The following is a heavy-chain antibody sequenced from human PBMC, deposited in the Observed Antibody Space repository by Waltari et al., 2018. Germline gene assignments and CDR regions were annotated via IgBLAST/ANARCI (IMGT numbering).Heavy chain of an antibody. D-gene: IGHD2-2*02. CDR1: GYTFTSYA. Sequence: QVQLVQSGAEVKKPGASVKVSCKASGYTFTSYAMHWVRQAPGQRLEWMGWINAGNGNTKYSQKFQGRVTITRDTSASTAYMELSSLRSEDTAVYYCATGGYCSSTSCYTDYYYGMDVWGQGTTVTVSS. CDR2: INAGNGNT. J-gene: IGHJ6*02. CDR3: ATGGYCSSTSCYTDYYYGMDV. V-gene: IGHV1-3*01.